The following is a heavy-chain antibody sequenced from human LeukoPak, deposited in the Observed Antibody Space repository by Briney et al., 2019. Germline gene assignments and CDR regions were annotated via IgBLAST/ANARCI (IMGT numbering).Heavy chain of an antibody. J-gene: IGHJ6*03. CDR3: ARGNTYYDSSGDKPNYYYYYMDV. CDR1: GDSISSSSYY. D-gene: IGHD3-22*01. Sequence: SETLSLTCTVSGDSISSSSYYWGWIRQSPGKGLEWIGSFYYSGSTYYNPSLKSRVTISVDTSKNQFSLKLSSVTAADTAVYYCARGNTYYDSSGDKPNYYYYYMDVWGKGTTVTVSS. V-gene: IGHV4-39*07. CDR2: FYYSGST.